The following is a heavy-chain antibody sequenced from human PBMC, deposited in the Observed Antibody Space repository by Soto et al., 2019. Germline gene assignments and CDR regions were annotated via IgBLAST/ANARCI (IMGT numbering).Heavy chain of an antibody. CDR2: ISGSGGST. CDR3: AKDRGDDSSYHDY. V-gene: IGHV3-23*01. J-gene: IGHJ4*02. D-gene: IGHD3-22*01. CDR1: GFTFSSYA. Sequence: EVQLLESGGGLVQPGGSLRLSCAASGFTFSSYAMSRVRQAPGKGLEWVSAISGSGGSTYYADSVKGRFTISRDNSKNTLYLQMNSLRAEDTAVYYCAKDRGDDSSYHDYWGQGTLVTVSS.